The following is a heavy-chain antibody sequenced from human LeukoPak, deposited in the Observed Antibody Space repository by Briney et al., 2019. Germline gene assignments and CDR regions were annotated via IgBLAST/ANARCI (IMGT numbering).Heavy chain of an antibody. CDR2: IYSGGNS. Sequence: SETLALTCTVSGGSVSGDCWSWIRQPAGKGPEWIGRIYSGGNSDSNPSFESRVSLSVDTSKNQVSLRLSSVTAADTAVYYCARERYVSGWHADYWGQGTLVTVSS. V-gene: IGHV4-4*07. D-gene: IGHD6-19*01. CDR3: ARERYVSGWHADY. CDR1: GGSVSGDC. J-gene: IGHJ4*02.